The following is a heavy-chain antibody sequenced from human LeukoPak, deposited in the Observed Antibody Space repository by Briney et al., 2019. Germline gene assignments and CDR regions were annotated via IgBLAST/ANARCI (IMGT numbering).Heavy chain of an antibody. CDR3: ARVGRGYSNSLSWFDP. D-gene: IGHD4-11*01. J-gene: IGHJ5*02. V-gene: IGHV4-59*01. CDR1: GGSISSYY. Sequence: PSETLSLTCTVFGGSISSYYWSWIRQPPGKGLEWIGYIYYSGSTNYNPSLKSRVTTSVDTSKNQFSLKLSSVTAADTAVYYCARVGRGYSNSLSWFDPWGQGTLVTVSS. CDR2: IYYSGST.